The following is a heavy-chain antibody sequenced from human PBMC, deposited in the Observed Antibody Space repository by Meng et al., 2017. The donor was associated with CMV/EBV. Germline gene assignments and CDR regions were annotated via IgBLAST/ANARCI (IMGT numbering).Heavy chain of an antibody. V-gene: IGHV2-5*01. CDR3: AHTKSYYDILTGYQPGYFDY. J-gene: IGHJ4*02. Sequence: SGPTLVKPTQTLTLTCTFSGFSLTTSRVGVGWIRQPRGKPLEWLALIYWNDDKRYSPSLKSRLTITKDTSKNQVVLTMTNMDPVDTATYYCAHTKSYYDILTGYQPGYFDYWGQGTLVTVSS. D-gene: IGHD3-9*01. CDR2: IYWNDDK. CDR1: GFSLTTSRVG.